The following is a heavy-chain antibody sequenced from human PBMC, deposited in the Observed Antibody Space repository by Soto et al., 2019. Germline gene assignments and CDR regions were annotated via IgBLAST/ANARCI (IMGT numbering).Heavy chain of an antibody. CDR1: EYTFTGYY. CDR3: ARGSSSSTPHYYYYGMDV. Sequence: SSVKVSCKASEYTFTGYYMHWVRQAPGQGLEWMGWISAYNGNTNYAQKLQGRVTMTTDTSTSTAYMELRSLRSDDTAVYYCARGSSSSTPHYYYYGMDVWGQGTTVTVSS. V-gene: IGHV1-18*04. CDR2: ISAYNGNT. D-gene: IGHD6-13*01. J-gene: IGHJ6*02.